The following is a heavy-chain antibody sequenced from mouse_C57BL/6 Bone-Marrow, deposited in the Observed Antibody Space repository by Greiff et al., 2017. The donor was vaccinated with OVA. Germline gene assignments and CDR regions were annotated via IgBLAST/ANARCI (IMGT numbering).Heavy chain of an antibody. V-gene: IGHV1-15*01. Sequence: QVQLQQSGAELVRPGASVTLSCKASGYTFTDYEMHWVKQTPVHGLEWIGAIDPETGGTAYNQKFKGKAILTADKSSSTAYMELRSLTSEDSAVYYCTRRGGNYEVDYWGQGTTLTVSS. D-gene: IGHD2-1*01. J-gene: IGHJ2*01. CDR2: IDPETGGT. CDR1: GYTFTDYE. CDR3: TRRGGNYEVDY.